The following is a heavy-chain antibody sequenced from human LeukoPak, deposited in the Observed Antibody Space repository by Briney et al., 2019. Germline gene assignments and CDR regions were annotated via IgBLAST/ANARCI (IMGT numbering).Heavy chain of an antibody. D-gene: IGHD3-22*01. Sequence: ASVKVSCKASGYTFSGYYMHWVRQAPGQGLEWMGWINPNSGGTNYAQKFQGRVTMTRDTSISTAYMELSRVRFDDTAVYYCASGSSYDSSGRGFDYWGQGTLVTVSS. V-gene: IGHV1-2*02. CDR2: INPNSGGT. CDR1: GYTFSGYY. CDR3: ASGSSYDSSGRGFDY. J-gene: IGHJ4*02.